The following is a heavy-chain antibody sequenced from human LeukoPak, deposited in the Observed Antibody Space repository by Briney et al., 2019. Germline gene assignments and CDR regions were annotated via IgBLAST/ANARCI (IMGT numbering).Heavy chain of an antibody. V-gene: IGHV4-61*02. Sequence: PSETLSLTCTVSGDSISSGSYYWSWIRQPAGRRLEWIGRIYTSGSTYYNPSLKSRVTISIDTSKNQFSLEMSSVTAADTAVYYCVRDVDTWFDYWGQGTLVTVSS. CDR3: VRDVDTWFDY. CDR1: GDSISSGSYY. J-gene: IGHJ4*02. D-gene: IGHD2-21*01. CDR2: IYTSGST.